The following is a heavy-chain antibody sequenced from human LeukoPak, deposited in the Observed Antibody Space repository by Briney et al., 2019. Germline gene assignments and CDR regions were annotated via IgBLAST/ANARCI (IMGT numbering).Heavy chain of an antibody. J-gene: IGHJ4*02. CDR2: IYTSGST. CDR3: AGEDITMVRGVITGVRYFDY. V-gene: IGHV4-4*07. CDR1: GCSISSYY. D-gene: IGHD3-10*01. Sequence: SETLSLTCTVSGCSISSYYWSWIRQPAGKGLEWIGRIYTSGSTNYNPSLKSRVTMSVDTSKNQFSLKLSSVTAADTAVYYCAGEDITMVRGVITGVRYFDYWGQGTLVTVSS.